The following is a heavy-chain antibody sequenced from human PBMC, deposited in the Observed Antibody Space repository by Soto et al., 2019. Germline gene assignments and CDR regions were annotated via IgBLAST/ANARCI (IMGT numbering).Heavy chain of an antibody. CDR1: GGSVGSGSYY. CDR3: ARQSIAVARNYFDY. Sequence: SETLSLTCSVSGGSVGSGSYYWSWIRQPPGKGLEWIGYIYYSGSTNYNPSLKSRVTISVDTSKNQFSLKLSSVTAADTAVYYCARQSIAVARNYFDYWGQGTLVTVSS. J-gene: IGHJ4*02. CDR2: IYYSGST. V-gene: IGHV4-61*01. D-gene: IGHD6-19*01.